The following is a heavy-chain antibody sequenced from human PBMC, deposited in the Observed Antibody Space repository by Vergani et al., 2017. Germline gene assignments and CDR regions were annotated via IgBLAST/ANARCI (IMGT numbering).Heavy chain of an antibody. Sequence: QVQLQESGPGLVKPSQTLSLTCSVSGGAVNSGSNFWTWIRQPAGKGLEWIGRTSTDVSTNYNPSLKSRVTVSVDTSKTQISLRLTSVTAEDTAVYYCARETVVTSWDGYRFHYMDVWGKGTTVTVSS. CDR2: TSTDVST. V-gene: IGHV4-61*02. CDR3: ARETVVTSWDGYRFHYMDV. J-gene: IGHJ6*03. CDR1: GGAVNSGSNF. D-gene: IGHD3-16*02.